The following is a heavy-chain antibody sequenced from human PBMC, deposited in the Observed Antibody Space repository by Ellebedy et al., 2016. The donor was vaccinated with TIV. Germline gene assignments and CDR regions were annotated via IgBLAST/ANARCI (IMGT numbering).Heavy chain of an antibody. Sequence: PGGSLRLSCAASGFTFSPCAMAWVRQAPGKGLEWVSGIVGSGAVKYADSVKGRFTISRDNSKRTVDLQLRSVRAEDTAVYFCAKGRTSGDGYCVFDSWGQGTMVSVSS. CDR3: AKGRTSGDGYCVFDS. CDR1: GFTFSPCA. CDR2: IVGSGAV. V-gene: IGHV3-23*01. J-gene: IGHJ4*02. D-gene: IGHD2-21*02.